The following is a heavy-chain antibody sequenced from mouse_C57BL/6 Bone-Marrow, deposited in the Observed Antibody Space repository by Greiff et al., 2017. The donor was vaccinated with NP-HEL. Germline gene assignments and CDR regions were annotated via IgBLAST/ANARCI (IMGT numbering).Heavy chain of an antibody. CDR1: GYTFTSYW. V-gene: IGHV1-64*01. D-gene: IGHD2-5*01. CDR3: AREVYSNYDFDY. CDR2: IHPNSGST. J-gene: IGHJ2*01. Sequence: QVQLQQSGAELVKPGASVKLSCKASGYTFTSYWMHWVKQRPGQGLEWIGMIHPNSGSTNYNEKFKSKATLTVDKSSSTAYMQLSSLTSEDSAVYYCAREVYSNYDFDYWGQGTTLTVSS.